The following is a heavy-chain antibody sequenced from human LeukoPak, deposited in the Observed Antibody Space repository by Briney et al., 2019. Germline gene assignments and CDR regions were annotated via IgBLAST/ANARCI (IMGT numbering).Heavy chain of an antibody. V-gene: IGHV1-3*01. Sequence: ASVKVSCKAYGFTFSGYYIHWVRQAPGQGLEWMGWINAGNGNTKYSQKFQGRVTITRDTSASTAYMELSSLRSEDTAVYYCARVIRYYGSGLYYGMDVWGQGTTVTVSS. CDR2: INAGNGNT. D-gene: IGHD3-10*01. J-gene: IGHJ6*02. CDR1: GFTFSGYY. CDR3: ARVIRYYGSGLYYGMDV.